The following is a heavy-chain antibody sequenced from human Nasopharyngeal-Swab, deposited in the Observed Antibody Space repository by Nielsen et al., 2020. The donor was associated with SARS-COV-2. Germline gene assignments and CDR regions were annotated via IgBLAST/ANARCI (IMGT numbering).Heavy chain of an antibody. CDR2: ISYDGSNK. Sequence: GGSLRLSCAASGFTFSSYGMHWVRQAPGKGLEWVAVISYDGSNKYYADSVKGRFTIPRDNSKNTLYLQMNSLRAEDTAVYYCAKDIVVVVAATPFYYYGMDVWGQGTTVTVSS. J-gene: IGHJ6*02. CDR3: AKDIVVVVAATPFYYYGMDV. D-gene: IGHD2-15*01. V-gene: IGHV3-30*18. CDR1: GFTFSSYG.